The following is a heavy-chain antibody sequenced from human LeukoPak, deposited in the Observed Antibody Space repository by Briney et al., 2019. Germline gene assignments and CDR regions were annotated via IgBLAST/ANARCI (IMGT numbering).Heavy chain of an antibody. D-gene: IGHD3-16*02. CDR2: IKADGSKT. CDR1: GFTFSSYW. CDR3: ARVICDYVWGSYRCHFDY. Sequence: PGGSLRPSCAASGFTFSSYWMGWVRQAPGKGLEWVAYIKADGSKTFYTDSVKGRFTICRDNSKNSLHLQMNSLRAEDTAVYFCARVICDYVWGSYRCHFDYWGQGTLVSVSS. V-gene: IGHV3-7*01. J-gene: IGHJ4*02.